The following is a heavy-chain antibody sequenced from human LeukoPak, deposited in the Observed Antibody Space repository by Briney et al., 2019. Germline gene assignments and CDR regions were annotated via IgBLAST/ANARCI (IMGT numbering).Heavy chain of an antibody. D-gene: IGHD3-9*01. CDR1: RASITSGGFY. CDR3: ARANFDILTYFFDR. CDR2: IHHSGTP. V-gene: IGHV4-31*03. Sequence: PSQTLSLTCSVSRASITSGGFYWSWIRQQPGKGLEWIGYIHHSGTPYYNPSLERRVTISTDTSKHQFSLRLSSVTAADTAVYYCARANFDILTYFFDRWGQGTLVTVSS. J-gene: IGHJ4*02.